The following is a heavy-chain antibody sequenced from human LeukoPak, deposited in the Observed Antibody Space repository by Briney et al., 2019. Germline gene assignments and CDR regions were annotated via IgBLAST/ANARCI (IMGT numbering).Heavy chain of an antibody. J-gene: IGHJ4*02. CDR2: ISSGSGNT. V-gene: IGHV3-48*04. CDR3: ARAIRTTLTDFDY. D-gene: IGHD4-17*01. Sequence: GGSLRLSCAASGFTFSSYAMSWVRQAPGKGLEWVSYISSGSGNTNYAGSVKGRFTISRDNAKNSLYLQMNSLRAEDTAVYYCARAIRTTLTDFDYWGQGTLVTASS. CDR1: GFTFSSYA.